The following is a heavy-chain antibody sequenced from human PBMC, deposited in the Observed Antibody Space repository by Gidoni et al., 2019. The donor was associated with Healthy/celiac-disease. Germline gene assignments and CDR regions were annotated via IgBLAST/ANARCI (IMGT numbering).Heavy chain of an antibody. D-gene: IGHD3-3*01. J-gene: IGHJ4*02. CDR3: AKDKTSYDFWSGYPDY. CDR1: GFTFSSYG. Sequence: QVQLVESGGGVVQPGRSLRLSCAASGFTFSSYGMHWVRQAPGKGLEWVAVISYDGSNKYYADSVKGRFTISRDNSKNTLYLQMNSLRAEDTAVYYCAKDKTSYDFWSGYPDYWGQGTLVTVSS. CDR2: ISYDGSNK. V-gene: IGHV3-30*18.